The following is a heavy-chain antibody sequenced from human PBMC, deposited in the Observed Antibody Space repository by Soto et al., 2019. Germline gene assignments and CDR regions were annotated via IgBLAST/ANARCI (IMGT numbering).Heavy chain of an antibody. CDR2: INPNSGGT. D-gene: IGHD2-2*01. Sequence: GGSVKVSCKASGYTCTVYYMHWVRQAPGQGLEWMGWINPNSGGTNYAQKFQGWVTMTRDTSISTAYMELSRLRSDDTAVYYCAREASSSNAFDIWGQGTMVTVSS. CDR3: AREASSSNAFDI. V-gene: IGHV1-2*04. J-gene: IGHJ3*02. CDR1: GYTCTVYY.